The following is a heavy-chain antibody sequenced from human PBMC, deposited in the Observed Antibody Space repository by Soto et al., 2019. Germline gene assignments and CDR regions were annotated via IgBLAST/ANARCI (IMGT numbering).Heavy chain of an antibody. CDR3: ARAWGRFSPGAFDI. V-gene: IGHV4-61*01. CDR2: IYYSGST. J-gene: IGHJ3*02. Sequence: PSETLSLTCTVSGGSVSSGSYYWSWIRQPPGKGLEWIGYIYYSGSTNYNPSLKSRVTISVDTSKNQSSLKLSSVTAADTAVYYCARAWGRFSPGAFDIWGQGTTVTVSS. D-gene: IGHD3-16*01. CDR1: GGSVSSGSYY.